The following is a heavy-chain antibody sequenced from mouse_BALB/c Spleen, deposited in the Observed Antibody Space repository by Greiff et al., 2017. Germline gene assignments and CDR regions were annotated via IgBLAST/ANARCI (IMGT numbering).Heavy chain of an antibody. D-gene: IGHD1-1*01. V-gene: IGHV5-6-3*01. CDR3: ARGTTVEVYYFDY. CDR1: GFTFSSYG. J-gene: IGHJ2*01. CDR2: INSNGGST. Sequence: EVKLVESGGGLVQPGGSLKLSCAASGFTFSSYGMSWVRQTPDKRLELVATINSNGGSTYYPDSVKARFTISRDNAKNTLYLQMSSLKSEDTAMYYCARGTTVEVYYFDYWGQGTTLTVSS.